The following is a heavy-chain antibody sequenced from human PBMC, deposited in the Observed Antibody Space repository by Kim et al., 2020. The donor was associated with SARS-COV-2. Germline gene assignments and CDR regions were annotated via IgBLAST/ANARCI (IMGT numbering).Heavy chain of an antibody. V-gene: IGHV1-24*01. Sequence: ASVKVSCKVSGYGFNELFIKWVRQAPGKGFEWMGGLDADNGDTGYAQQFQGRVTMTEDTTIDTAYMELSGLRSEDTAFYYCVRGTISAYVVMYLFGMDVW. CDR1: GYGFNELF. D-gene: IGHD3-3*01. J-gene: IGHJ6*01. CDR2: LDADNGDT. CDR3: VRGTISAYVVMYLFGMDV.